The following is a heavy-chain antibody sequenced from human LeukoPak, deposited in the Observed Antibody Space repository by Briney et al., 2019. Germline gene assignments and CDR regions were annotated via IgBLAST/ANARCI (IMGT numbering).Heavy chain of an antibody. J-gene: IGHJ4*02. CDR2: ISGSGSST. D-gene: IGHD1-14*01. V-gene: IGHV3-23*01. CDR3: ATNHTAGGHRFDY. Sequence: PGGSLRLSCAASGFTLSSFAMSCVRPAPGEGLDWVSAISGSGSSTSYADSVKGRFTISRDNSKNTLYLKMHSPRAEDAAVYYCATNHTAGGHRFDYWGQGTLVTVSS. CDR1: GFTLSSFA.